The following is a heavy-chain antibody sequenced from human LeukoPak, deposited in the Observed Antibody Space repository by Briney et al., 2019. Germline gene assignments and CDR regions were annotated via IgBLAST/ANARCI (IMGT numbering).Heavy chain of an antibody. J-gene: IGHJ4*02. CDR3: ARFTQGRGYSVYEHTYFFDY. V-gene: IGHV4-4*09. CDR1: GGSINNYY. D-gene: IGHD5/OR15-5a*01. CDR2: IYTSGST. Sequence: KPSETLSLTCTVSGGSINNYYWSWIWQPPGKGLEWIGYIYTSGSTNYNPSLKSRVTISVDTSKNQFSLKLSSVTAADTAVYYCARFTQGRGYSVYEHTYFFDYWGQGTLVTVSS.